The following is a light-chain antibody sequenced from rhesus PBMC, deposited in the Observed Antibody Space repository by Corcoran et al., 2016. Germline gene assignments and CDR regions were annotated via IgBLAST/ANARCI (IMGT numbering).Light chain of an antibody. CDR2: GAS. CDR3: LQSSNWPRT. V-gene: IGKV3-24*04. Sequence: EIVMTQSPATLALSPGERATLSCRASQSVSSYLAWYQQKPGQAPRLLIYGASSRATGIPDRVSGSGSGTEFTLTISSLEPEDVGVYVCLQSSNWPRTFGQGTKVEIK. J-gene: IGKJ1*01. CDR1: QSVSSY.